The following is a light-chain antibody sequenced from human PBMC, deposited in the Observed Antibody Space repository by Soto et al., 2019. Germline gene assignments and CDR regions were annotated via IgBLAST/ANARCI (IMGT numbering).Light chain of an antibody. CDR2: EVS. Sequence: QSALTQPASVSGSPGQSITISCTGTSSDVGGYNYVSWYQQHPGKAPKLMIYEVSNRPSGVSNRFSGSKSDNTDSLTISGLQAEDEADYYCSSYTSSSTLGVFGTGTKVTVL. J-gene: IGLJ1*01. CDR1: SSDVGGYNY. V-gene: IGLV2-14*01. CDR3: SSYTSSSTLGV.